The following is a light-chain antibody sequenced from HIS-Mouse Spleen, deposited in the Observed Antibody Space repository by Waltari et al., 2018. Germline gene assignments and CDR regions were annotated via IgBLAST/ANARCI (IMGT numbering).Light chain of an antibody. CDR1: QRISSW. J-gene: IGKJ1*01. V-gene: IGKV1-5*03. Sequence: DIQMTQSPSTLSASVGDRVTITCRASQRISSWLAWYQQKPGKAPKLRIYKASSLESGVPSRFSGSGSGTEFTLTISSLQPDDFATYYCQQYNSYWTFGQGTKVEIK. CDR2: KAS. CDR3: QQYNSYWT.